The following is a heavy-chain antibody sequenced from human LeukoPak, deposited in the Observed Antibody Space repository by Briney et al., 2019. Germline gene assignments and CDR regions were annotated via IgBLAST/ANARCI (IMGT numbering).Heavy chain of an antibody. Sequence: GGSLRLSCVASGFTFSSYAMSWVRQAPGKGLEWVSAISDSGDSTYHADSVKGRFTISRDNSKNTLYLQMNSLRAEDTAVYYCARAAGRGPFSIVVVRGAVDYWGQGTLVTVSS. CDR1: GFTFSSYA. V-gene: IGHV3-23*01. CDR2: ISDSGDST. D-gene: IGHD2-2*01. J-gene: IGHJ4*02. CDR3: ARAAGRGPFSIVVVRGAVDY.